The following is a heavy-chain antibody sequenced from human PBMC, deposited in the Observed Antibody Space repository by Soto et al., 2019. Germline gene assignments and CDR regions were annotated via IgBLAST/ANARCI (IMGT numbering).Heavy chain of an antibody. CDR2: IIPIFGTA. D-gene: IGHD3-22*01. CDR3: ARAGFYYDSSGYYPRHNWFDP. J-gene: IGHJ5*02. V-gene: IGHV1-69*13. Sequence: PVNGFGNASGVTFSSDAISWVRQAPGQGLEWMGGIIPIFGTANYAQKFQGRVTITADESTSTAYMELSSLRSEDTAVYYCARAGFYYDSSGYYPRHNWFDPWG. CDR1: GVTFSSDA.